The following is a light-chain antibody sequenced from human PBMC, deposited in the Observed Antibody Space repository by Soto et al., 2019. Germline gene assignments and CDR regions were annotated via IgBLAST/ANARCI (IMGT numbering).Light chain of an antibody. V-gene: IGKV3-15*01. J-gene: IGKJ1*01. CDR2: GAS. CDR3: QQHDNWPRT. Sequence: TVMTQSPATLSVSPGERATLSCSASQSVSSNLAWYQQKPGQAPRLLIYGASTRTTGIPGRFSGSGSGTEFTRTISSLQSEDFAVYYCQQHDNWPRTFGQGTKVEIK. CDR1: QSVSSN.